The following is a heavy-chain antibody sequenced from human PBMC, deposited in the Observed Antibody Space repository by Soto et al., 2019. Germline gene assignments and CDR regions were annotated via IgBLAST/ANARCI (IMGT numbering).Heavy chain of an antibody. V-gene: IGHV3-48*02. J-gene: IGHJ5*02. CDR2: ISDSGSTI. D-gene: IGHD5-12*01. Sequence: EVQLVESGGGLVQPGGSLRLSCAASGFPFSSCAMNWVRQTPGKGLEWLSYISDSGSTIHYADSVKGRFTISRDNAKNSLYLQMNSLRDDDTAVYYCTRDGSWGQGTLVTVSS. CDR1: GFPFSSCA. CDR3: TRDGS.